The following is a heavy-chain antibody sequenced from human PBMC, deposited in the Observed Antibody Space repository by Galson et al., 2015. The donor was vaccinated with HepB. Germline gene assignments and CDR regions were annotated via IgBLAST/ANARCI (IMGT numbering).Heavy chain of an antibody. CDR2: IKQDGSEK. Sequence: SLRLSCAASGFTFSSYWMSWVRQAPGKGLEWVANIKQDGSEKYYVDSVKGRFTISRDNAKNSLYLQMNSLRAEDTAVYYCARDYGDYGDAFDIWGQGTMVTVSS. CDR3: ARDYGDYGDAFDI. CDR1: GFTFSSYW. V-gene: IGHV3-7*03. J-gene: IGHJ3*02. D-gene: IGHD4-17*01.